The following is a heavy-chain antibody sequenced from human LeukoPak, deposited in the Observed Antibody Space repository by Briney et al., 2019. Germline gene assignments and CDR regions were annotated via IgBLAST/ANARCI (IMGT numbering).Heavy chain of an antibody. CDR3: SRSDGASDFDY. V-gene: IGHV6-1*01. CDR1: GDSVSSNRAS. Sequence: SQTLSLTCAISGDSVSSNRASWTWLRQSPSRGLEWLGRTYYRSKWYNDYAVSLKSRISINPDTSKNQFSLQLNSVTPEDTAVYYCSRSDGASDFDYWGQGTLVTVSS. CDR2: TYYRSKWYN. J-gene: IGHJ4*02. D-gene: IGHD5-24*01.